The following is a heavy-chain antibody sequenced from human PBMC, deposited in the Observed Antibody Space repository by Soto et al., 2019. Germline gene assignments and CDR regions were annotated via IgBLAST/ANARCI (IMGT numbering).Heavy chain of an antibody. CDR3: NNWFDP. CDR1: GFTFSTYW. Sequence: EVQLVESGGGLVQPGGSLRLSCAASGFTFSTYWMHWVRHAPGKGLVWVSRINSDGSSTYYADSVQGRFTISRDNAKNTLYLQMNSLRAEDTAVYYCNNWFDPWGQGTLVTVSS. CDR2: INSDGSST. J-gene: IGHJ5*02. V-gene: IGHV3-74*01.